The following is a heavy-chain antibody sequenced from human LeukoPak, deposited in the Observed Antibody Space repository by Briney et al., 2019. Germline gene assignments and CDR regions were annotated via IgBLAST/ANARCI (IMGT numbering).Heavy chain of an antibody. CDR1: GGSISSYY. CDR3: ARVHSSGWPKKCDAFDI. J-gene: IGHJ3*02. Sequence: SEALSLTCTVSGGSISSYYWSWIRQPAGKGLELIGRIYTSGSTNYNPSLKSRVTMSVDTSKNQFSLKLSSVTAADTAVYYCARVHSSGWPKKCDAFDIWGQGTMVTVSS. CDR2: IYTSGST. D-gene: IGHD6-19*01. V-gene: IGHV4-4*07.